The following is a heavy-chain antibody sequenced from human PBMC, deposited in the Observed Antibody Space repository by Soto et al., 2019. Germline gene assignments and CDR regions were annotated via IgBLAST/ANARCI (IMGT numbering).Heavy chain of an antibody. Sequence: SETLSLTCAVSRGSFSGYYWSWVRQFPGKGLEWIGEIIHTGSTNYNPSLTGRVTMSIDTSNKEISLKLGSVTAADTAVYYCARVGQPPSAYWGHGTLVTVSS. CDR1: RGSFSGYY. CDR3: ARVGQPPSAY. CDR2: IIHTGST. J-gene: IGHJ4*01. D-gene: IGHD2-2*01. V-gene: IGHV4-34*12.